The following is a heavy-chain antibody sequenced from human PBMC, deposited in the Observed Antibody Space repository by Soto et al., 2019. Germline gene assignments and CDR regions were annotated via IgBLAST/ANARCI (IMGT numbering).Heavy chain of an antibody. Sequence: EVQLVESGGGLVQPGESLRLSCAASGFTVSSNYMSWVRQAPGKGLEWVSIIYSGGSTYYADSVTGRFTISRDNSKNTLYLQMNSLRAEATAVYYCARESIVGATNTFDYWGQGTLVTVSS. D-gene: IGHD1-26*01. CDR2: IYSGGST. V-gene: IGHV3-66*01. CDR1: GFTVSSNY. CDR3: ARESIVGATNTFDY. J-gene: IGHJ4*02.